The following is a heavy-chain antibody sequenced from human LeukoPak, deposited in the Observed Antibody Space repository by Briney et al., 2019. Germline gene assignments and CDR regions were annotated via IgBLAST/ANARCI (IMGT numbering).Heavy chain of an antibody. J-gene: IGHJ6*02. CDR3: ARLNLLSDYGNYYYYYYGMDV. V-gene: IGHV4-61*01. CDR2: IYYSGNT. Sequence: SETLSLTCTVYGGSVSSGSYYWSWIRQPPGKGLERIGYIYYSGNTNDNPSLKSRVTKSVDTSKNQFSLKLSSVTAADTAVYYCARLNLLSDYGNYYYYYYGMDVWGQGTTVTVS. D-gene: IGHD4-17*01. CDR1: GGSVSSGSYY.